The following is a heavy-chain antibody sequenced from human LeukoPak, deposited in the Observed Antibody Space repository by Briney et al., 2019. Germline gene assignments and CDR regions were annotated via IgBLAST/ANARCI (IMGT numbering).Heavy chain of an antibody. D-gene: IGHD2-21*02. CDR1: GFTFSNFA. CDR2: ISSSGGTT. CDR3: ARDTRGDCYLILDY. V-gene: IGHV3-23*01. Sequence: GGSLRLSCAASGFTFSNFAMRWVRQAPGEGLEWVSSISSSGGTTYYADSVKGRFTISRDNSKNTLYLQMNSLRAEDTAVYYCARDTRGDCYLILDYWGQGTLVTVSS. J-gene: IGHJ4*02.